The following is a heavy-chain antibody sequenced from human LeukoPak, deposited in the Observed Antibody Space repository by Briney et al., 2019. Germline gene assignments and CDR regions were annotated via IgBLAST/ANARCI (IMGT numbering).Heavy chain of an antibody. CDR2: IIPIFGTA. CDR3: ASGGYSYGPTGY. V-gene: IGHV1-69*05. J-gene: IGHJ4*02. Sequence: SVKVSCKASGGTFSSYAISWVRQAPGQGLEWMGGIIPIFGTANYAQKFQGRVTITTDGSTSTAYMELSSLRSEDTAVYYCASGGYSYGPTGYWGQGTLVTVSS. D-gene: IGHD5-18*01. CDR1: GGTFSSYA.